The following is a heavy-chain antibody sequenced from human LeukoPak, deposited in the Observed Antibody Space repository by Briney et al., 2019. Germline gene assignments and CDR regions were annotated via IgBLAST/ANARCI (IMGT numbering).Heavy chain of an antibody. CDR2: MNPNSGNT. V-gene: IGHV1-8*01. D-gene: IGHD3-22*01. CDR1: GYTFTSYD. Sequence: ASVKVSCKASGYTFTSYDINWVRQATGQGLEWMGWMNPNSGNTGYAQKFQGRVTMTRNTSISTAYMELSSLRSEDMAVYYCAILGDSSGYYYGQEAFDIWGQGTMVTVSS. J-gene: IGHJ3*02. CDR3: AILGDSSGYYYGQEAFDI.